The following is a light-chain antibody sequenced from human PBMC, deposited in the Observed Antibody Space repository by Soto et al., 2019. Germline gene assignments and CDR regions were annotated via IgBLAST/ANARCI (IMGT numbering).Light chain of an antibody. CDR2: AAS. CDR3: QQTTSFPLT. CDR1: QGISSW. Sequence: DIQMTQSQSFVSASVGDRVTITCRASQGISSWLAWYQHRPGRAPKLLIHAASNLESGVPSRFSGSESGTDFTLTISSLQPEDFAPYYCQQTTSFPLTFGGGTKGAIK. J-gene: IGKJ4*01. V-gene: IGKV1-12*01.